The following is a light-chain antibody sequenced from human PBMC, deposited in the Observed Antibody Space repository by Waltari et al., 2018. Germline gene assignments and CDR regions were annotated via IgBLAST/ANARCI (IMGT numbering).Light chain of an antibody. CDR2: EVS. J-gene: IGLJ1*01. Sequence: QSALTQPASVSGSPGQSITISCSGTDSDVGAYDFVSCYQQHPGKAPHLIIYEVSNRPSGISNRFSASKSCNTASLTISGLQAEDEADYYCSSYTTSSAPGVFGTGTRVTVL. V-gene: IGLV2-14*01. CDR1: DSDVGAYDF. CDR3: SSYTTSSAPGV.